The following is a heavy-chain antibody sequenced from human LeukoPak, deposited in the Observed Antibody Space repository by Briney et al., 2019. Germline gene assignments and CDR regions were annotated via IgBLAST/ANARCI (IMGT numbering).Heavy chain of an antibody. D-gene: IGHD6-19*01. CDR2: ISYDGRNR. CDR3: ASGSGGY. Sequence: PGGSLRLSCAASGLTFSNYGMHWVRQTPGEGLEWVAVISYDGRNRYYADSVKGRFTISRDNSKNTLYLQMNGLRTDDTALFYCASGSGGYWGQGTLLTVSS. J-gene: IGHJ4*02. V-gene: IGHV3-30*03. CDR1: GLTFSNYG.